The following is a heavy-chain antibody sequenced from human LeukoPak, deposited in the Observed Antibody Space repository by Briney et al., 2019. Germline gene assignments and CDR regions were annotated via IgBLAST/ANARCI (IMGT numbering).Heavy chain of an antibody. CDR2: ISGSGGST. CDR1: GFTFSSYA. Sequence: GGTLRLSCAASGFTFSSYAMSWVRQAPGKGLEWVSAISGSGGSTYYADSVKGRFTISRDNSKNTLYLQMNSLRAEDTAVYYCAKVGSYDFWSGYDYWGQGTLVTVSS. J-gene: IGHJ4*02. V-gene: IGHV3-23*01. D-gene: IGHD3-3*01. CDR3: AKVGSYDFWSGYDY.